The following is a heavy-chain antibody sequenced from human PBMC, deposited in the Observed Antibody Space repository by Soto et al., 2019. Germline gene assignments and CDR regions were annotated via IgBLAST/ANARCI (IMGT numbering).Heavy chain of an antibody. Sequence: GGSLRLSCAASGFTFSSYAMSWVRQAPGKGLEWVSAISGSGGSTYYADSVKGRFTISRDNSKNTLYLQMNSLRAEDTAVYYCAKDWSRYSSSPRWFDPWGQGTLVTVSS. V-gene: IGHV3-23*01. D-gene: IGHD6-6*01. J-gene: IGHJ5*02. CDR3: AKDWSRYSSSPRWFDP. CDR2: ISGSGGST. CDR1: GFTFSSYA.